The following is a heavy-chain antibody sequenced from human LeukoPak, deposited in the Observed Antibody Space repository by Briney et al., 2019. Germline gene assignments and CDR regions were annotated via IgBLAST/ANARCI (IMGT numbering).Heavy chain of an antibody. CDR2: IDTSRSTM. V-gene: IGHV3-48*02. Sequence: GGSLRLSCAASVFTFSDYRMNWVRQAPGKGLEWISYIDTSRSTMYYADSVMGRFTISRDNSKESLYLQMNSLRDEDTAVYYCARGEDSWGPDNLDLWRKGTIVTDS. CDR3: ARGEDSWGPDNLDL. CDR1: VFTFSDYR. D-gene: IGHD1-14*01. J-gene: IGHJ4*02.